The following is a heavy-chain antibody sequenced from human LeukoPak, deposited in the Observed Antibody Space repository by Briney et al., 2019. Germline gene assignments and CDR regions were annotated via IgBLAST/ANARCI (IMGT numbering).Heavy chain of an antibody. J-gene: IGHJ4*02. CDR2: INHSGST. Sequence: SETLSLTCAVYGGSFSGYYWSWIRQPPGKGLEWIWEINHSGSTNYNPSLKSRVTISVDTSKNQFSLKLSSVTAADTAVYYCAGRQQWLALGPFDYWGQGTLVTVSS. D-gene: IGHD6-19*01. V-gene: IGHV4-34*01. CDR3: AGRQQWLALGPFDY. CDR1: GGSFSGYY.